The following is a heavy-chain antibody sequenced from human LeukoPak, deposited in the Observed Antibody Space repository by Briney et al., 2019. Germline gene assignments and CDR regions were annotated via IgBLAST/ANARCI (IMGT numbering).Heavy chain of an antibody. D-gene: IGHD3-10*01. CDR1: GFSFNTYS. CDR3: AKDRLLWFGELLSSMDV. CDR2: ISRTSEST. V-gene: IGHV3-21*04. J-gene: IGHJ6*04. Sequence: GGSLRLSCAASGFSFNTYSMTWVRQAPGKGLEWVSIISRTSESTFYADSVKGRFTISRDNAKNSLYLQMNGLRAEDTAVYSCAKDRLLWFGELLSSMDVWGKGTTVTISS.